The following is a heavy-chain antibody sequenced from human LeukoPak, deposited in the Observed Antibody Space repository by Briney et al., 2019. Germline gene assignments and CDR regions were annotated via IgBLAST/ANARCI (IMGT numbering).Heavy chain of an antibody. CDR1: GGTFSSYA. J-gene: IGHJ4*02. CDR3: AREGIGYSYGSDGGGVDY. D-gene: IGHD5-18*01. CDR2: IIPIFGTA. Sequence: SVKVACKASGGTFSSYAISWVRQAPGQGLEWMGGIIPIFGTANYAQKFQGRVTITADESTSTAYMELSSLRSEDTAVYYCAREGIGYSYGSDGGGVDYWGQGTLVTVSS. V-gene: IGHV1-69*13.